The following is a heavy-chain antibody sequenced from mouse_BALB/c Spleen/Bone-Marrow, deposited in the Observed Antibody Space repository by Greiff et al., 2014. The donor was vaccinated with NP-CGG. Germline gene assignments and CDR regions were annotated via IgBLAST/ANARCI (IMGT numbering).Heavy chain of an antibody. CDR2: IDPANGNT. D-gene: IGHD1-1*01. Sequence: EAQLQQSGAALVKPGASVKLSCTASGFNIKDTYMHWVKQRPEQGLEWIGRIDPANGNTKYDPKFQGKATITADTSSNTAYLQLSSLTSEDTAVYYCANYYYGSHFDYWGQGTTLTVSS. V-gene: IGHV14-3*02. J-gene: IGHJ2*01. CDR1: GFNIKDTY. CDR3: ANYYYGSHFDY.